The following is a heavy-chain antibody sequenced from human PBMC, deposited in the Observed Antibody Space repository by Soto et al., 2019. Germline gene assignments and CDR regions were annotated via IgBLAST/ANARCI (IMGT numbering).Heavy chain of an antibody. J-gene: IGHJ5*02. CDR3: ASARRSYYGPLFDP. V-gene: IGHV4-34*01. CDR1: GGSFSGYY. Sequence: QVQLQQWGAGLLKPSETLSLTCAVYGGSFSGYYWSWIRQPPGKGLEWIGEINHSGSTNYNPSLKGRVTISVDPPKNQFSLNLSSVPAADTAVYYCASARRSYYGPLFDPWGQGTLVTVSS. CDR2: INHSGST. D-gene: IGHD4-17*01.